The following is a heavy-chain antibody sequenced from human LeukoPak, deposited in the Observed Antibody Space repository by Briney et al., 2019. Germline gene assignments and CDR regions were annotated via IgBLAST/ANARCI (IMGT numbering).Heavy chain of an antibody. V-gene: IGHV3-21*01. CDR3: ARDPFYYDAAGSDDY. CDR1: EFTFNSYS. Sequence: GGSLRLSCAVSEFTFNSYSFNWIRQPPGEGLEWVSSISSGSTYIYYSDSVKGRFTVSRDNAKNSLYLQMNNLRAEDTAVYYCARDPFYYDAAGSDDYWGKGTLVTVSS. J-gene: IGHJ4*02. D-gene: IGHD3-22*01. CDR2: ISSGSTYI.